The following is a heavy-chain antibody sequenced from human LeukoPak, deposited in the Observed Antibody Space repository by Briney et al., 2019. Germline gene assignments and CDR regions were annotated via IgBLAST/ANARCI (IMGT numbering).Heavy chain of an antibody. D-gene: IGHD6-19*01. V-gene: IGHV4-59*01. Sequence: SETLSLTCTVSGGSISSYYWSWIRQPPGKGLEWIGYIYYSGSTNYNPSLKSRVTISVDTSKNQFSLKLSSVTAADTAVYYCASLAVATPYYYYGMDVWGQGTTVTASS. CDR3: ASLAVATPYYYYGMDV. CDR2: IYYSGST. J-gene: IGHJ6*02. CDR1: GGSISSYY.